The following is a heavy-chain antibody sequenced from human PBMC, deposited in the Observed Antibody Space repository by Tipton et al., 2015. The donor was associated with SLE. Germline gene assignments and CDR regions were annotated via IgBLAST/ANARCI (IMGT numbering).Heavy chain of an antibody. CDR3: ATPFADGSGSN. CDR1: GFTFSSYG. CDR2: ISSSSSYI. J-gene: IGHJ4*02. D-gene: IGHD3-10*01. V-gene: IGHV3-21*01. Sequence: SLRLSCAASGFTFSSYGMHWVRQAPGKGLEWVSPISSSSSYIYYADSVKGRFTISRDNAKNSLYLQMNSLRAEDTAVYYCATPFADGSGSNWGQGTLVTVSS.